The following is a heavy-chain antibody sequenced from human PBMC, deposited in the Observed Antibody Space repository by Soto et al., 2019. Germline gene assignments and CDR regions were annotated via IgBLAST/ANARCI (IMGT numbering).Heavy chain of an antibody. CDR2: INAGNGNT. J-gene: IGHJ6*03. V-gene: IGHV1-3*01. D-gene: IGHD3-3*01. CDR1: GYTFTTYA. CDR3: ARYGDYDFWSGSSYYYYYMDV. Sequence: ASVKVSCKASGYTFTTYAMHWVRQAPGQRLQWMGWINAGNGNTKYSQKFQGRVTITRDTSASTAYMELSSLRSEDTAVYYCARYGDYDFWSGSSYYYYYMDVWGKGTTVTVSS.